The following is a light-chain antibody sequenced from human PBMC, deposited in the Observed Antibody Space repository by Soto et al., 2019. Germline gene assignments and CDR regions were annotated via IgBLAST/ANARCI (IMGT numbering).Light chain of an antibody. J-gene: IGLJ1*01. CDR3: SSYAGNNRG. CDR1: SSDFGGYNS. Sequence: QSALTQPPSASGSPGQSVTISCTGTSSDFGGYNSVSWYQQHPGKAPKLMIYEVNKRPSGVPDHFSGSKSGNTASLTVSGLQAEDEADYYCSSYAGNNRGFGTGTKLTVL. CDR2: EVN. V-gene: IGLV2-8*01.